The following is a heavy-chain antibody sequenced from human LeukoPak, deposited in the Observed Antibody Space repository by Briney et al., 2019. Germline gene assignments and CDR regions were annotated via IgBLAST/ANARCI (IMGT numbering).Heavy chain of an antibody. D-gene: IGHD3-10*01. V-gene: IGHV4-39*01. CDR3: ARVGSQTTNLNWFDP. Sequence: SSETLSLTCTVSGGSISRSSYYWGWIRQPPGKGLEWIGSIHYSGSTYYNPSLRSRVTISVDTSKNQFPLKLSSVTAADTAVYYCARVGSQTTNLNWFDPWGQGTLVTVSS. CDR1: GGSISRSSYY. CDR2: IHYSGST. J-gene: IGHJ5*02.